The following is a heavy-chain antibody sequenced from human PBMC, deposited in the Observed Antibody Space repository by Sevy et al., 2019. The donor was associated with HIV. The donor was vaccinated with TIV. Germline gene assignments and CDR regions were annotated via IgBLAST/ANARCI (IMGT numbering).Heavy chain of an antibody. CDR2: IKQDGSVT. CDR1: GFSLNTYW. Sequence: GGSLRLSCAASGFSLNTYWMSWVRQAPGKGRGWVANIKQDGSVTYYVDVGKGRFTISRDNARNFLFLQMNSLRAEDTARYYCVRAVAADGSFWGQGTLVTVSS. CDR3: VRAVAADGSF. J-gene: IGHJ4*02. V-gene: IGHV3-7*01. D-gene: IGHD6-13*01.